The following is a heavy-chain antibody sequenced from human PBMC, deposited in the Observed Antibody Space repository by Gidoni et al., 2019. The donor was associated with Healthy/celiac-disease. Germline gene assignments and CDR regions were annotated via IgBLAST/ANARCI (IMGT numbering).Heavy chain of an antibody. D-gene: IGHD3-10*01. CDR2: ISYDGSNK. CDR3: ARDFYYGSGSSGMDV. CDR1: GFTFSSYA. J-gene: IGHJ6*02. Sequence: QVQLVESGGGVVQPGRSLRLSCAASGFTFSSYAMHWVRQAPGKGLEWVAVISYDGSNKYYADSVKGRFTISRDNSKNTLYLQMNSLRAEDTAVYYCARDFYYGSGSSGMDVWGQGTTVTVSS. V-gene: IGHV3-30-3*01.